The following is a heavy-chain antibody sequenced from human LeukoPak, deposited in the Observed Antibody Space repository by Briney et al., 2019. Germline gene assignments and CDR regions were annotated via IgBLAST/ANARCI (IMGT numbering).Heavy chain of an antibody. D-gene: IGHD2-15*01. Sequence: PSQTLSLTCTVSGGSISGGVYYWSWIRQHPGKGLEWLVYIYYSGSTYYNPSLKSRVTISVDTSKNQFSLKLSSVTAADTAVYYCERDGARSGGSHNWFDPWGQGTLATVSS. CDR3: ERDGARSGGSHNWFDP. V-gene: IGHV4-31*03. J-gene: IGHJ5*02. CDR2: IYYSGST. CDR1: GGSISGGVYY.